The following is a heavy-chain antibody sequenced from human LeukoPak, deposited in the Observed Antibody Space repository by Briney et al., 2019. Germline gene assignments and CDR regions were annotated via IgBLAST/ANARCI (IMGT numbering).Heavy chain of an antibody. Sequence: ASVKVSCEASGYSFTSYYMHGVRQTPGQGREWMGLINPSGGSTSYAQKFQGRVTMTRDMSTSTVYMELSSLRSEDTAVYYCARGDPRYYYYMDVWGKGTTVTVSS. CDR2: INPSGGST. J-gene: IGHJ6*03. V-gene: IGHV1-46*01. CDR1: GYSFTSYY. CDR3: ARGDPRYYYYMDV.